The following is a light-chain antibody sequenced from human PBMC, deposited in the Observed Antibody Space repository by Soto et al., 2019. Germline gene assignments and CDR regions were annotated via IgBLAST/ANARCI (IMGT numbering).Light chain of an antibody. CDR1: NSDVGTHNL. CDR3: CSYALR. J-gene: IGLJ1*01. Sequence: SALTQPASVSGSPGQSITISCTGTNSDVGTHNLVSWYQQHPGKAPKLIIYEGTKRPSGVSNRFSGSKSGNTASLTISGLQAEDEADYYCCSYALRFGTGTKVTDL. V-gene: IGLV2-23*01. CDR2: EGT.